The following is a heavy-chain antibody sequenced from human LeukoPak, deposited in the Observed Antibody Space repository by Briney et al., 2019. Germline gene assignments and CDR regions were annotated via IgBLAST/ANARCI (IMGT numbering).Heavy chain of an antibody. CDR2: IYHSGST. D-gene: IGHD5-18*01. CDR1: GGSISSYY. V-gene: IGHV4-59*04. CDR3: AGMRYSYDAFDI. J-gene: IGHJ3*02. Sequence: SETLSLTCTVSGGSISSYYWSWIRQPPGKGLEWIGNIYHSGSTSYNPSLKSRVTISVDPSKNQFSLKLSSLTAADTAAYYCAGMRYSYDAFDIWGQGTMVTVSS.